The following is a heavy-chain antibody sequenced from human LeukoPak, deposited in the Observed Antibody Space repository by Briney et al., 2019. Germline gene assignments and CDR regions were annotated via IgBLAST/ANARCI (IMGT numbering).Heavy chain of an antibody. D-gene: IGHD4-17*01. J-gene: IGHJ4*02. CDR2: INPSGGST. CDR1: GHSLTSYS. CDR3: AKYGLSPYFDY. V-gene: IGHV1-46*01. Sequence: ASVKVSCKAFGHSLTSYSMHWVRQAPGQGLEWMGIINPSGGSTSYAQKFQGRVTMTRDMSTSTVYMELSSLTSEDMAIYYCAKYGLSPYFDYWGQGTLVTVSS.